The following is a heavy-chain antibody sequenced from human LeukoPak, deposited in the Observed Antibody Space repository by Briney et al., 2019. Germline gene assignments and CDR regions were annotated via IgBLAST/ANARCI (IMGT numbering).Heavy chain of an antibody. CDR3: SPLGSGSYVAY. CDR2: IRESGNTI. J-gene: IGHJ4*02. V-gene: IGHV3-23*01. CDR1: GFIFSTYA. D-gene: IGHD3-10*01. Sequence: GGTLRLSCAASGFIFSTYAMSWVRQAPGKGLEWVSSIRESGNTIYYADSVKGRFTISRDNSKNTLYLQMNSLRAEDTAIYYCSPLGSGSYVAYWGQGTLVTVSS.